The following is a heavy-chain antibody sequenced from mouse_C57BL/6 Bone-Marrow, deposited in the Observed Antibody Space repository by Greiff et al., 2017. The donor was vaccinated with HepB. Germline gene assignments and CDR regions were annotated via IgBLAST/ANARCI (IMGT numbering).Heavy chain of an antibody. CDR3: ARAPITTVVARDYYAMDY. CDR1: GYTFTSYW. V-gene: IGHV1-55*01. Sequence: QVQLQQPGAELVKPGASVKMSCKASGYTFTSYWITWVKQRPGQGLEWIGDIYPGSGSTNYNEKFKSKATLTVDTSSSTAYMQLSSLTSEDSAVYYGARAPITTVVARDYYAMDYWGQGTSVTVSS. CDR2: IYPGSGST. J-gene: IGHJ4*01. D-gene: IGHD1-1*01.